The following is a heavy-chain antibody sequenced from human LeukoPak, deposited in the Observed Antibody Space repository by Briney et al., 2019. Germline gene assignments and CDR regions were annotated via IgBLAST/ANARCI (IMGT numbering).Heavy chain of an antibody. CDR1: GGSISGYY. CDR3: ALRGLYCSASTCGGALHI. Sequence: SETLSLTCTVSGGSISGYYWSWIRQTAGKGLEWIGRIYTSGTTNYNPSLKSRVTMSVDTSKGQLSLKLTSVTAADTAVYYCALRGLYCSASTCGGALHIWGQGTMVTVSS. J-gene: IGHJ3*02. CDR2: IYTSGTT. D-gene: IGHD2-15*01. V-gene: IGHV4-4*07.